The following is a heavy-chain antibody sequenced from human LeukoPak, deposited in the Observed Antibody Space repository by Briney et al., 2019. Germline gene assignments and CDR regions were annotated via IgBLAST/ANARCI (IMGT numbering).Heavy chain of an antibody. CDR2: ISSSSSYI. J-gene: IGHJ4*02. D-gene: IGHD4-17*01. Sequence: GGSLRLSCAASGFTFSSYSMNWVRQAPGKGLEWVSSISSSSSYIYYADSVKGRFTISRDNAKNSLYLQMNSLGAEDTAVYYCASSYGDYPDYWGQGTLVTVSS. CDR3: ASSYGDYPDY. CDR1: GFTFSSYS. V-gene: IGHV3-21*01.